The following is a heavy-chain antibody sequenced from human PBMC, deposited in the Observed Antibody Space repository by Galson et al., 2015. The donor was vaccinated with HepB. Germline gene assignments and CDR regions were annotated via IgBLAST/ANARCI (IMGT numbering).Heavy chain of an antibody. J-gene: IGHJ2*01. Sequence: SVKVSCKAYGYTFSAYFLHWVRQAPGQRPQWLGFIIPKRGGTEYAQNFQGRITMTRDAATNTVYMELRSLTSDDTAFYYCARDSGRPGQFWYFDLWGRGSLVTVAS. CDR2: IIPKRGGT. CDR1: GYTFSAYF. CDR3: ARDSGRPGQFWYFDL. V-gene: IGHV1-2*02. D-gene: IGHD5-24*01.